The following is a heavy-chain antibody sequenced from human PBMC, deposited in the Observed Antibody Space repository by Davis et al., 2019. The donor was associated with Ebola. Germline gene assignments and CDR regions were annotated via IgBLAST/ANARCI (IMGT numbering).Heavy chain of an antibody. CDR1: GGTFSSYA. CDR3: ARANIVVVPAATSGYFDL. D-gene: IGHD2-2*01. J-gene: IGHJ2*01. V-gene: IGHV1-69*13. Sequence: SVKVSCKASGGTFSSYAISWVRQAPGQGLEWMGGIIPIFGTANYAQKFQGRVTITADESTSTAYMELSSLRSEDTAVYYCARANIVVVPAATSGYFDLWGRGTLVTVSS. CDR2: IIPIFGTA.